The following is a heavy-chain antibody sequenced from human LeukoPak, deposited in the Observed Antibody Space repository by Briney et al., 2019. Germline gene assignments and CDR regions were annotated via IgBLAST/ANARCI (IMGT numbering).Heavy chain of an antibody. J-gene: IGHJ4*02. CDR1: GFTFSSYG. V-gene: IGHV3-30*18. D-gene: IGHD6-19*01. Sequence: GRSLRLSCAASGFTFSSYGMHRVRQAPGKGLEWVAVISYDGSNKYYADSVKGRFTISRDNSKNTLYLQMNSLRAEDTAVYNCAKIGPYSSGLTDYWGQGTLVTVSS. CDR2: ISYDGSNK. CDR3: AKIGPYSSGLTDY.